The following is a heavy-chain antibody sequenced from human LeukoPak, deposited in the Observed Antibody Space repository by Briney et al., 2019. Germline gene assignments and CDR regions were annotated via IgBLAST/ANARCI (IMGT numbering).Heavy chain of an antibody. D-gene: IGHD6-19*01. V-gene: IGHV3-23*01. Sequence: GGSLRLSCAASGFTFSSYAMSWVRQAPGKGLEWVSAISGSGGSTYYPDSGKGRFTISRNNSKNTLYLQMNRLSAEDTAVYYCAKISHKAVAGTFDYWGQGTLVTVSS. CDR1: GFTFSSYA. J-gene: IGHJ4*02. CDR3: AKISHKAVAGTFDY. CDR2: ISGSGGST.